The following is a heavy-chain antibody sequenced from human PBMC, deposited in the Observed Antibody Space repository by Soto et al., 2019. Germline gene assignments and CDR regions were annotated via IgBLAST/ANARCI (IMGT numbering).Heavy chain of an antibody. CDR3: ARDGDMGWLHP. CDR1: GGTFSSYT. V-gene: IGHV1-69*04. Sequence: SSVKVSCKASGGTFSSYTITWVRQAPGQGLTCMGRIIPILDIDNYAQKSQGRVTITADKSTSTAYMEXSSLRPGGTAVYYCARDGDMGWLHPWGQGTLVAVSS. D-gene: IGHD2-15*01. CDR2: IIPILDID. J-gene: IGHJ5*02.